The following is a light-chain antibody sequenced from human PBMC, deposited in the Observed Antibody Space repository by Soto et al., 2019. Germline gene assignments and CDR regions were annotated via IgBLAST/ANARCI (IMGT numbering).Light chain of an antibody. V-gene: IGKV3-20*01. CDR3: QHYGTSLYT. J-gene: IGKJ2*01. Sequence: DIVLTQSPGTLSLSPGERATLSCRASQIISSTYLGWYQQKPGQAPRLLIYGASSRATGIPDRFSGSASGTAFTLTISRLEPEDFAVYYCQHYGTSLYTFGQGTKLEIK. CDR1: QIISSTY. CDR2: GAS.